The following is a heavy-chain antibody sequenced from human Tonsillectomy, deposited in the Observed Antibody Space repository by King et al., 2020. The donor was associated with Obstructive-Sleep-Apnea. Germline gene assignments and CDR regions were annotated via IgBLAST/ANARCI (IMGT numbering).Heavy chain of an antibody. Sequence: VQLQESGPGLVKPSETLSLTCTVSGYSISSGYYWGWIRQPPGKGLEWIGNIYHSGSAYYNPSLKSRVTISVDTSKHQFSLKLNSVTAADTAVYYCATCRNGYITAFDIWGQGTMVTVSS. J-gene: IGHJ3*02. CDR1: GYSISSGYY. V-gene: IGHV4-38-2*02. CDR3: ATCRNGYITAFDI. CDR2: IYHSGSA. D-gene: IGHD5-24*01.